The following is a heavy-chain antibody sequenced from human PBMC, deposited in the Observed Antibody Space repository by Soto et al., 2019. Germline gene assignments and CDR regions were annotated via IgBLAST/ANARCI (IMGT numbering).Heavy chain of an antibody. V-gene: IGHV3-30-3*01. D-gene: IGHD3-22*01. J-gene: IGHJ6*02. Sequence: PGGSLRLSCAASGFTFSSYAMHWVRQAPGKGLEWVAVISYDGGNKYYADSVKGRFTISRDNSKNTLYLQMNSLRAEDTAVYYCARDRHYYDSSGHSGYFYYYYGMDVWGQGTTVTVSS. CDR3: ARDRHYYDSSGHSGYFYYYYGMDV. CDR1: GFTFSSYA. CDR2: ISYDGGNK.